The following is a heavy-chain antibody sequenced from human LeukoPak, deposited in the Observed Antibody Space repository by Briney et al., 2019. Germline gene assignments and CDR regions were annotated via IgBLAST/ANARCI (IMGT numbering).Heavy chain of an antibody. D-gene: IGHD6-19*01. J-gene: IGHJ4*02. V-gene: IGHV1-3*01. CDR2: INAGNGNT. Sequence: ASVKVSCKASGYTFTSYAMHWVRQAPGQRHEWMGWINAGNGNTKYTQKFQGRVTITRDTSASTAYMELSSLRSEDTAVYYCAREDIAVAADYWGQGTLVTVSS. CDR1: GYTFTSYA. CDR3: AREDIAVAADY.